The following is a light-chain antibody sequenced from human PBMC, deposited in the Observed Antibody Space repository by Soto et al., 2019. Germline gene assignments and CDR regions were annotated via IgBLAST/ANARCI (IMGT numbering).Light chain of an antibody. CDR2: DVS. V-gene: IGLV2-14*01. CDR1: SSDVGGYNH. CDR3: SSYRSSDNLL. J-gene: IGLJ3*02. Sequence: QSVLTQPASVSGSPGQSITISCTGTSSDVGGYNHVSWYQQHPGKALKLMIFDVSNRPSGVSNRFSGSKSGNTASLTISGLQAEDEADYYCSSYRSSDNLLFGGGTKLTVL.